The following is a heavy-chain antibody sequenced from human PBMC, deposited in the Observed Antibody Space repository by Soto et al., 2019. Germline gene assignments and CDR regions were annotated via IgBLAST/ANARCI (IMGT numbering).Heavy chain of an antibody. CDR2: ISGSGGST. V-gene: IGHV3-23*01. D-gene: IGHD6-19*01. J-gene: IGHJ4*02. CDR3: AKSVSIAVAGTPNYFDY. Sequence: GGSLRLSCAASGFTFSSYAMSWVRQAPGKGLEWVSAISGSGGSTYYADSVKGRFTISRDNSKSTLYLQMNSLRAEDTAVYYCAKSVSIAVAGTPNYFDYWGQGTLVTVSS. CDR1: GFTFSSYA.